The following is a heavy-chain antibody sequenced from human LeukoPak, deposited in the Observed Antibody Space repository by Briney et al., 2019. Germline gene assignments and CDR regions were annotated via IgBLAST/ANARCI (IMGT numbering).Heavy chain of an antibody. CDR1: GVSITNYY. CDR2: IYFTGNT. J-gene: IGHJ3*01. V-gene: IGHV4-59*01. D-gene: IGHD3-22*01. CDR3: ARFSDSPISAFDL. Sequence: SETLSLTCTVSGVSITNYYWSWIRQPPGKGQEWIAYIYFTGNTDYNPSLKSRVTISVDTSKNQFSLKLTSVTAADTALYYCARFSDSPISAFDLWGQGTMVTVSS.